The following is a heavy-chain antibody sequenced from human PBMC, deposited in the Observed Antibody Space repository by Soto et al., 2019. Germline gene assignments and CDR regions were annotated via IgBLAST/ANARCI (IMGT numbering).Heavy chain of an antibody. CDR2: IWYDGSNK. V-gene: IGHV3-33*01. CDR1: GFTFSSYG. Sequence: PGGSLRLSCAASGFTFSSYGMHWVRQAPGKGLEWVAVIWYDGSNKYYADSVKGRFTISRDNSKNTLYLQMDSLRAEDTAVYYCAREGPVTAIPFYYYYGMDVWGQGTTVTVSS. J-gene: IGHJ6*02. D-gene: IGHD2-21*02. CDR3: AREGPVTAIPFYYYYGMDV.